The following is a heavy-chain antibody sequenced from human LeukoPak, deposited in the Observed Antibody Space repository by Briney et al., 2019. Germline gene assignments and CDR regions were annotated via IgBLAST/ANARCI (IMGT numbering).Heavy chain of an antibody. CDR2: ISGSGGST. V-gene: IGHV3-23*01. D-gene: IGHD6-6*01. Sequence: GGSLRLSCAASGFTFSSYAMRWVRQAPGKGLEWVSAISGSGGSTSYADSVKGRFTISRDNSKNTLYLQMNSLRGEDTAVYYCAIQDRIAARPLDYWGQGTLVTVSS. CDR1: GFTFSSYA. CDR3: AIQDRIAARPLDY. J-gene: IGHJ4*02.